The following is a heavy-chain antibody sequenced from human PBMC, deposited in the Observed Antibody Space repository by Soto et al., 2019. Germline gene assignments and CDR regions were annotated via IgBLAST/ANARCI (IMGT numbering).Heavy chain of an antibody. Sequence: PSEPLSLTCTVSGCSFSSYYWSGFRQPPGKGLEWTGFIDYSGSTNYTPSLKSRVTISVDTSKNQSSLKLSAVTAAETAVYYCARGRWFDAFDIWGKGTMVTASS. CDR1: GCSFSSYY. D-gene: IGHD2-15*01. CDR2: IDYSGST. CDR3: ARGRWFDAFDI. V-gene: IGHV4-59*01. J-gene: IGHJ3*02.